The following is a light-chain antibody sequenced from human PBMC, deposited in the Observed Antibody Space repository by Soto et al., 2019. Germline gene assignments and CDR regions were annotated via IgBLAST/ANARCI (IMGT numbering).Light chain of an antibody. CDR3: QQCNNWPPIT. V-gene: IGKV3-11*01. J-gene: IGKJ5*01. CDR2: NSS. Sequence: EIVLTQSPATLSLSPGERATLSCRASQSVSKCLAWYQQKPGQAPRLLIYNSSARVTGIPARFSGSGSGTDLTLTISSLEPEDFAVYYCQQCNNWPPITFGQGTRLEIK. CDR1: QSVSKC.